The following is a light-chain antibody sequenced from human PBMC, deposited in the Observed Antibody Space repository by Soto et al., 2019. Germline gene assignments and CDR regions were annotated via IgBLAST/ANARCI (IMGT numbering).Light chain of an antibody. Sequence: QYALTQSASVSGSPGQSITISCTGTSNDIGAYNYVSWYQQHPGKAPKLMIYEVSNRPSGVSNRFSGSKSGNTASLTISGLQDEDEADYYCSSYTGSSTPYVFGTGTKLTVL. CDR2: EVS. CDR3: SSYTGSSTPYV. CDR1: SNDIGAYNY. J-gene: IGLJ1*01. V-gene: IGLV2-14*01.